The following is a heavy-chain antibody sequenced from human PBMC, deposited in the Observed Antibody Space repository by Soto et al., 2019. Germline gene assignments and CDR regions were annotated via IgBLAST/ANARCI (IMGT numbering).Heavy chain of an antibody. CDR3: ARDDALCDGGRCYGVPLDV. CDR2: IQSGGPT. J-gene: IGHJ6*04. Sequence: PGGSLRLSCAASGFTVSSKYMSWVRQAPGKGLEWVSLIQSGGPTYYADSVKGRFTISRDTSENTVHLQMDSLRAEDTAIYYCARDDALCDGGRCYGVPLDVWGKGTTGTVSS. D-gene: IGHD2-15*01. V-gene: IGHV3-66*01. CDR1: GFTVSSKY.